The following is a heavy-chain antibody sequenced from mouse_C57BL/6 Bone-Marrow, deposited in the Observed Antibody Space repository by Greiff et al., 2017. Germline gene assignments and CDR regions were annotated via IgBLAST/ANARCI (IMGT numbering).Heavy chain of an antibody. J-gene: IGHJ2*01. CDR1: GYSFTGYF. CDR3: ARSSMITGYYFDY. D-gene: IGHD2-4*01. V-gene: IGHV1-20*01. CDR2: INPYNGDT. Sequence: VQLQQSGPELVKPGDSVKISCKASGYSFTGYFMNWVMQSPGKSLEWIGRINPYNGDTFYNQKFKGKATLTVDKSSSTAHMEIRSLTSEDSAVYYCARSSMITGYYFDYWGQGTTLTVSS.